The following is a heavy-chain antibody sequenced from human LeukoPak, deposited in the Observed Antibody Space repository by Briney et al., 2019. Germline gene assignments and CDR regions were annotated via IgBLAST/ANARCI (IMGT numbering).Heavy chain of an antibody. Sequence: GGSLRLSCAASGFTFSSYGMHWVRQAPGKGLEWVAFIHYDGTNQYYADSVRGRFTISRDNSKSTLSLQMNSLRAEDTAIYYCATYRQVLLPFESWGQGTLVTVSS. CDR2: IHYDGTNQ. CDR1: GFTFSSYG. D-gene: IGHD2-8*02. V-gene: IGHV3-30*02. CDR3: ATYRQVLLPFES. J-gene: IGHJ4*02.